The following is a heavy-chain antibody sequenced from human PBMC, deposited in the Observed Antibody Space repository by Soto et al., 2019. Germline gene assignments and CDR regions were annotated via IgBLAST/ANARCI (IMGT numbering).Heavy chain of an antibody. CDR1: GSSINSSGYY. Sequence: SETLSLTCTVSGSSINSSGYYWGWIRQPPGEGLEWIGSMFYGVSTYYNPSLKSRVTVSVDTSKNQFSLNLRSVTAADTAVYYCARLPSRHLVDYWGQGTLVTVSS. D-gene: IGHD3-3*02. V-gene: IGHV4-39*01. J-gene: IGHJ4*02. CDR3: ARLPSRHLVDY. CDR2: MFYGVST.